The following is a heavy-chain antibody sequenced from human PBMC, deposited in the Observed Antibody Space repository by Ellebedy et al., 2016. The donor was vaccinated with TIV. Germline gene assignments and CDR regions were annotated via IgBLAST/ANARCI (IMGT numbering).Heavy chain of an antibody. CDR3: ASHFGEYTARYYGMDV. J-gene: IGHJ6*02. Sequence: SETLSLXCTVSGGSISSSSYYWGWIRQPPGKGLEWIGSIYYSGSTYYNPSLKSRVTISVDTSKNQFSLKLSSVTAADTAVYYCASHFGEYTARYYGMDVWGQGTTVTVSS. CDR1: GGSISSSSYY. CDR2: IYYSGST. V-gene: IGHV4-39*01. D-gene: IGHD3-10*01.